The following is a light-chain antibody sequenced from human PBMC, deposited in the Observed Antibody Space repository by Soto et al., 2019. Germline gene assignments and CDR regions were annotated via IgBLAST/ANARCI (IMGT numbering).Light chain of an antibody. V-gene: IGKV3-20*01. CDR2: GAS. Sequence: EVVLTQSPGTLSMSPGDRATLSCRASQSVSSKLAWYQQTSGQAPMLLIYGASSRANGIPDRFSGSGSGTVFTITIRRLEHEYVAVYYCQQYGNLRTFGQGTKVEIK. CDR1: QSVSSK. CDR3: QQYGNLRT. J-gene: IGKJ1*01.